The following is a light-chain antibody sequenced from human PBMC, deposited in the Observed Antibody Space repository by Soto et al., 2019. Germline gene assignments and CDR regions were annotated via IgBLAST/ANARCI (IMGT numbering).Light chain of an antibody. CDR1: QSISSW. CDR2: DAS. Sequence: DIQMTQSPSTLSASVGDRVTITCRASQSISSWLAWYQQKPGKAPKLLIYDASSLESGVPSRFSGSGSGTEFTRSISSLQPDDFATYYCQQYNSDRTFGQGTKVEIK. V-gene: IGKV1-5*01. J-gene: IGKJ1*01. CDR3: QQYNSDRT.